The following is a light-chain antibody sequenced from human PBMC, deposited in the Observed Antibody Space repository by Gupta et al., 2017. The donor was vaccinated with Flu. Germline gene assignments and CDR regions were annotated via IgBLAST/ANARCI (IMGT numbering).Light chain of an antibody. CDR3: QQCYSSPYT. V-gene: IGKV1-39*01. J-gene: IGKJ2*01. CDR2: AAS. CDR1: QSISSY. Sequence: PSSLSASVGDRVTITCRASQSISSYLNWYQQKPGKAPELLMYAASSLQSGVPSRFSDSGSGTDFTLTISRLQPEDFATYYCQQCYSSPYTFGQGTKMEIK.